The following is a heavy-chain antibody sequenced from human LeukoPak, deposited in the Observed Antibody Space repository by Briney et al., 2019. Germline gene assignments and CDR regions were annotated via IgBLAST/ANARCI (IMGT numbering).Heavy chain of an antibody. CDR3: ARQDDSSGYSDNAFDI. J-gene: IGHJ3*02. CDR2: IYYSGST. CDR1: GGSISSYY. V-gene: IGHV4-59*08. D-gene: IGHD3-22*01. Sequence: SETLSLTCTVSGGSISSYYWSWIRQPPGKGLEWIGYIYYSGSTNYNPSLKSRVTISVDTSKNQFSLKLSSVTAADTAVYYCARQDDSSGYSDNAFDIWGQGTMVTVSS.